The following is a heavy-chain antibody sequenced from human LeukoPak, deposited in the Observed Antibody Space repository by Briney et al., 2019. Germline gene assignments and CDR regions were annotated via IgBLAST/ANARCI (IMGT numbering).Heavy chain of an antibody. D-gene: IGHD3-16*01. CDR2: IYSGGST. CDR1: GFTVSSDY. J-gene: IGHJ4*02. V-gene: IGHV3-53*01. Sequence: GGSLRLSCAVSGFTVSSDYMSWVRQPPGKGLEWVSVIYSGGSTYYAASVKGRFTVSGDYSKNTLYLQMHSLRTDDTAVYYCARLWGYGTDSEGLDYWGQGTLVTVSS. CDR3: ARLWGYGTDSEGLDY.